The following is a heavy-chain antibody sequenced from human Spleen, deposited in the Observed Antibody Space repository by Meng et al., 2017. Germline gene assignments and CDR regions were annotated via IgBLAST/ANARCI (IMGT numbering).Heavy chain of an antibody. CDR2: IIPIFGTA. V-gene: IGHV1-69*06. CDR1: GYTLTSYD. J-gene: IGHJ6*01. CDR3: ARAVGATRYYYYGKDV. Sequence: SVKVSCKASGYTLTSYDIHWVRQAPGQGLEWMGGIIPIFGTANYAQKFQGRVTITADKSTSTAYMELSSLRSEDTAVYYCARAVGATRYYYYGKDVWGQAIT. D-gene: IGHD1-26*01.